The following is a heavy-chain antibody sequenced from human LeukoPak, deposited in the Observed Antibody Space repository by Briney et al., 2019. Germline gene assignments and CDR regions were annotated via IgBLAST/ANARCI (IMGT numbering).Heavy chain of an antibody. V-gene: IGHV4-59*01. CDR1: GGSISSYY. CDR2: IYYSGST. D-gene: IGHD2-15*01. J-gene: IGHJ3*02. CDR3: ARDRTGYCSGGSCYPEYAFDI. Sequence: TSETLSPTCTVSGGSISSYYWSWIRQPPGKGLEWIGYIYYSGSTNYNPSLKSRVTISVDTSKNQFSLKLSSVTAADTAVYYCARDRTGYCSGGSCYPEYAFDIWGQGTMVTVSS.